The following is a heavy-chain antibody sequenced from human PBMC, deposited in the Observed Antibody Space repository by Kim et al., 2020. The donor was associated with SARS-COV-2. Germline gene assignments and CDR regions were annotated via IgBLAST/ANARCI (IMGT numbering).Heavy chain of an antibody. J-gene: IGHJ6*02. D-gene: IGHD1-1*01. Sequence: SETLSLTCTVSGGSISSSSYYWGWIRQPPGKGLEWIGSIYYSGSTYYNPSLKSRVTISVDTSKNQFSLKLSSVTAADTAVYYCARTHWNLIYGMDVWGQGTTVTVSS. CDR3: ARTHWNLIYGMDV. CDR2: IYYSGST. V-gene: IGHV4-39*01. CDR1: GGSISSSSYY.